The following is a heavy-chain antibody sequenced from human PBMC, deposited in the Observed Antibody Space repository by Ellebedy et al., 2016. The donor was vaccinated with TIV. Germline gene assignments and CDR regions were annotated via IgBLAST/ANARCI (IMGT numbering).Heavy chain of an antibody. Sequence: PGGSLRLSCAVSGFTFSSYALNWVRQSPGKGLEWVSYISSSSSNIHYADSVKGRFTVSRDNAKNSAFLQMNSLRAEDTAVYYCARDPSLGPNLFYYMDVWGKGTTVTVSS. D-gene: IGHD1-26*01. CDR3: ARDPSLGPNLFYYMDV. CDR2: ISSSSSNI. CDR1: GFTFSSYA. V-gene: IGHV3-48*04. J-gene: IGHJ6*03.